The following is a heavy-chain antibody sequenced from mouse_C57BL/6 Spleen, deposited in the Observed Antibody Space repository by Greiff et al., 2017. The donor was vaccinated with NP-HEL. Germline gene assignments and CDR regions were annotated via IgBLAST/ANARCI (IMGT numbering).Heavy chain of an antibody. Sequence: QVQLQQSGAELVKPGASVKISCKASGYAFSSYWMNWVKQRPGQGLEWIGQIYPGDGDTNYNGKFKGKATLTADKSSSTAYMHLSSLTSEDSAVDFCAREGYGNYAFDVWGTGTTVTVSS. V-gene: IGHV1-80*01. CDR2: IYPGDGDT. CDR1: GYAFSSYW. D-gene: IGHD2-10*02. CDR3: AREGYGNYAFDV. J-gene: IGHJ1*03.